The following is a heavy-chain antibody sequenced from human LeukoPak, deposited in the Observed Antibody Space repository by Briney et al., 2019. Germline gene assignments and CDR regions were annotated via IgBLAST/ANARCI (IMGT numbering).Heavy chain of an antibody. CDR3: ARWRYSGYDYDY. D-gene: IGHD5-12*01. Sequence: PGGSLRLSCAASGVTFSSYSMNWVRQAPGKGLEWVSSISSSSSYIYYADSVKGRFTISRDNAKNSLYLQMNSLRAEDTAVYYCARWRYSGYDYDYWGQGTLVTVSS. J-gene: IGHJ4*02. CDR2: ISSSSSYI. V-gene: IGHV3-21*01. CDR1: GVTFSSYS.